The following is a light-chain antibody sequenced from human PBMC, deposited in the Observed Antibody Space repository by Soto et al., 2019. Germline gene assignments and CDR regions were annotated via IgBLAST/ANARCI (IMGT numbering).Light chain of an antibody. CDR3: QQYSTSPWT. Sequence: PGERATLSCRASQRVSSGYLAWYQQKPGQAPRLLIYGASNRATDIPDRFSGRGSGTDFTLTISRLEPEDFAVYYCQQYSTSPWTFGQGTKVDIK. CDR2: GAS. J-gene: IGKJ1*01. CDR1: QRVSSGY. V-gene: IGKV3-20*01.